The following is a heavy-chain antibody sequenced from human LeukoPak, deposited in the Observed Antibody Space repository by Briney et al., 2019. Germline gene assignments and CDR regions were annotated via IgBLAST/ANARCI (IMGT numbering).Heavy chain of an antibody. CDR3: ARLIYKKYYFDY. D-gene: IGHD1-20*01. CDR2: INPNSGGT. V-gene: IGHV1-2*02. CDR1: GYTFTGYY. Sequence: ASVKVSCKASGYTFTGYYMHWVRQAPGQGLEWMGWINPNSGGTNYAQKFQGRATMTRDTSISTAYMELSRLRSDDTAVYYCARLIYKKYYFDYWGQGTLVTVSS. J-gene: IGHJ4*02.